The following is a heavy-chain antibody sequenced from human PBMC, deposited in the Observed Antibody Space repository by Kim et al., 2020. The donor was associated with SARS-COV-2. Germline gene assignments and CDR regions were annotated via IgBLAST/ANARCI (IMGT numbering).Heavy chain of an antibody. D-gene: IGHD5-12*01. V-gene: IGHV1-24*01. Sequence: ASVKVSCKVSGYTLTELSMHWVRQAPGKGLEWMGGFDPEDGETIYAQKFQGRVTMTEDTSTDTAYMELSSLRSEDTAVYYCATDSPYSGYDTRRMDYWGQGTLVTVSS. CDR2: FDPEDGET. J-gene: IGHJ4*02. CDR1: GYTLTELS. CDR3: ATDSPYSGYDTRRMDY.